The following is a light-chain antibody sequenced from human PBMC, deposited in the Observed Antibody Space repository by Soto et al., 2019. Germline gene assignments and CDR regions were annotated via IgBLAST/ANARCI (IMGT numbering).Light chain of an antibody. CDR3: QSYDSSLSGGV. CDR2: DNN. V-gene: IGLV1-40*01. Sequence: QSVLTQPPSVSGAPGQRVTISCTGSSSNIGAGYDVHWYRQLPGTAPKLLIYDNNNRPSGVPDRFSGSKSGTSASLAITGLQAEDEADYYCQSYDSSLSGGVFGGGTKLTVL. CDR1: SSNIGAGYD. J-gene: IGLJ3*02.